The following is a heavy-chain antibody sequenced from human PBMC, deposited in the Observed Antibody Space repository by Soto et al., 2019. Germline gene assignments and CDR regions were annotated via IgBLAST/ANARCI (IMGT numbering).Heavy chain of an antibody. J-gene: IGHJ4*02. V-gene: IGHV3-23*01. D-gene: IGHD6-13*01. CDR2: ISGTGYNT. Sequence: EVQLLESGGGLVQPGGSLRLSCAASGFTFTRYAMNWVRLAPGKGLEWVSAISGTGYNTYYADSVKGRFTISRDNTKNTLYLQMNSLRAEDTAVYYCAKAGFSSSWSPTYFDYWGQGTLVTVSS. CDR3: AKAGFSSSWSPTYFDY. CDR1: GFTFTRYA.